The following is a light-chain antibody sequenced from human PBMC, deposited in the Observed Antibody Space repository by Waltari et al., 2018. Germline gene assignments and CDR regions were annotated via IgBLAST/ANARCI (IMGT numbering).Light chain of an antibody. CDR3: SAWDTSLSAWV. CDR1: SNNVGNQG. Sequence: QAGLTQPPSVSKGLRQTATLTCTGNSNNVGNQGAVWLPQHQGHPPKLLSYRNNNRPPGISERLSASRSGNTASLTITGLQPEDEADYYCSAWDTSLSAWVFGGGTKLTV. CDR2: RNN. J-gene: IGLJ3*02. V-gene: IGLV10-54*01.